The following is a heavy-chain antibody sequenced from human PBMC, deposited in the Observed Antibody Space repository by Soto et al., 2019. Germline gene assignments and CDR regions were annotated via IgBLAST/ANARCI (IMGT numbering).Heavy chain of an antibody. CDR2: VXSXGXT. CDR1: GGSIDSYW. Sequence: SETLSLTCSVSGGSIDSYWWSWIRQPAGKGLXWIXXVXSXGXTXXXXXXNSRATMSVETSKNQFSLKMTSVTAADTAVYYCARDIGSYAYAEGYWGQGIQVTVS. V-gene: IGHV4-4*07. J-gene: IGHJ4*02. D-gene: IGHD2-2*01. CDR3: ARDIGSYAYAEGY.